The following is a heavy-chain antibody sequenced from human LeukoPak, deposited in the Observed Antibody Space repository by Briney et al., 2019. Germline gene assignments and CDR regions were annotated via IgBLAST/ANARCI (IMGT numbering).Heavy chain of an antibody. CDR2: INPSGGST. CDR1: GYTFTSYY. D-gene: IGHD2-15*01. Sequence: GSVKVSCKASGYTFTSYYMHWVQQAPGQGLEWMGIINPSGGSTSYAQKFQGRVTMTRDTSTSTVYMELSSLRSEDTAVYYCAREGGDIVVVVAATSHNWFDPWGQGTLVTVSS. V-gene: IGHV1-46*01. J-gene: IGHJ5*02. CDR3: AREGGDIVVVVAATSHNWFDP.